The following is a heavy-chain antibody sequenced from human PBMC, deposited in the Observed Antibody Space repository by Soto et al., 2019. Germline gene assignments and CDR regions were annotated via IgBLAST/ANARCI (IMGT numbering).Heavy chain of an antibody. Sequence: GGSLRLSCTASVFTFSFYSMNWVRQAPGKGLEWVSSISSSSSYIYYADSVKGRFTISRDNAKNSLYLQMNSLRAEDTAVYYCARDELAYCSGGSCYTEYYFDYWGQGTLVTVSS. CDR2: ISSSSSYI. J-gene: IGHJ4*02. D-gene: IGHD2-15*01. CDR3: ARDELAYCSGGSCYTEYYFDY. CDR1: VFTFSFYS. V-gene: IGHV3-21*01.